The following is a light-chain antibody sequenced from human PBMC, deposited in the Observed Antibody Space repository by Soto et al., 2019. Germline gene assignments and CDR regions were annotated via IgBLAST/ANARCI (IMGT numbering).Light chain of an antibody. CDR2: GSS. V-gene: IGKV3-20*01. J-gene: IGKJ2*01. CDR3: QQYGSSPPYT. CDR1: QSVSNKY. Sequence: EVVLTQSPGTLSLSPGERATLSCRASQSVSNKYLAWYQQKPGQAPRLVIFGSSDRATGIPDRFSGSGSGTDFTLTISRLEPEDFAVYYCQQYGSSPPYTFGQGTKLEIK.